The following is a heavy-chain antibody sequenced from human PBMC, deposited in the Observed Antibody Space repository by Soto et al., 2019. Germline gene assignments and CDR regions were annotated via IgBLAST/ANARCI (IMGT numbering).Heavy chain of an antibody. CDR1: RYIFSNYY. Sequence: ASVKVSCKASRYIFSNYYIHWVRQAPGQGLEWMGIINPSGSSTRYAQKFQGRVTMTRDTSSSTVYMELSSLRLEDTAVYYCARDVGDSGSHWFDPWGQGSLVTVSS. CDR3: ARDVGDSGSHWFDP. V-gene: IGHV1-46*01. J-gene: IGHJ5*02. CDR2: INPSGSST. D-gene: IGHD1-26*01.